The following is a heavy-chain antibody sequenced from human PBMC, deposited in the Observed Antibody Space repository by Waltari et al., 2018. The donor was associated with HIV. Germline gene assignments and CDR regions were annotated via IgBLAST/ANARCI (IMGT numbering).Heavy chain of an antibody. Sequence: QVQLVQSGAEVKKPGASVKVSCTASRFTFTAYYVHWVRQAPGQGLEWIGWINPKSGVTHFAQNFHGRINMTRDTSIKTSYLELIRLQSDDTAVYYCARDLWQLPSCLYFFDYWGQGTLVTVSS. CDR2: INPKSGVT. CDR3: ARDLWQLPSCLYFFDY. V-gene: IGHV1-2*02. CDR1: RFTFTAYY. J-gene: IGHJ4*02. D-gene: IGHD2-21*01.